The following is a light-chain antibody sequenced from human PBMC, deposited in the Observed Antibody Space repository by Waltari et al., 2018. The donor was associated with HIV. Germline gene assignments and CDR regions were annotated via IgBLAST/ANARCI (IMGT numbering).Light chain of an antibody. CDR1: SSDVGGYNY. V-gene: IGLV2-11*01. CDR2: DVS. Sequence: QSALTQPRSVSGSPGQSVTISCTGTSSDVGGYNYASWYQQHPGKAPKLMIDDVSKRPSWVPDRFSGSKSGNTASLTISGLQAEDEADYYCCSYAGSYTVVFGGGTKLTVL. J-gene: IGLJ2*01. CDR3: CSYAGSYTVV.